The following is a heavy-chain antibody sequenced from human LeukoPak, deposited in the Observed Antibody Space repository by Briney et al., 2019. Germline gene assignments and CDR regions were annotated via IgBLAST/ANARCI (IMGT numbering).Heavy chain of an antibody. CDR2: IIPIFGTA. J-gene: IGHJ4*02. Sequence: SVKVSCKASGGTFSSYAISWVRQAPGQGLEWMGGIIPIFGTANYAQKFQGRVTITADESTSTAYMELSSLRSEDTAVCYCASGKYYYGSGSCPYGGYYFDYWGQGTLVTVSS. D-gene: IGHD3-10*01. CDR1: GGTFSSYA. V-gene: IGHV1-69*01. CDR3: ASGKYYYGSGSCPYGGYYFDY.